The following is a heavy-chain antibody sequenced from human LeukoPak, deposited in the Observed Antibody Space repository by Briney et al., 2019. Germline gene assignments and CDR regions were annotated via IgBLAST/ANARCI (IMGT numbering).Heavy chain of an antibody. CDR2: INPSGGGT. CDR1: GYTFTGYY. D-gene: IGHD2-15*01. Sequence: ASVKVSCKASGYTFTGYYMHWVRQAPGQGLECMGIINPSGGGTSYSQRFQGRVTMTRDTSTSTVYMELSSLTSEDTAVYYCARSPGGGYLDYWGQGTLVTVSS. J-gene: IGHJ4*02. CDR3: ARSPGGGYLDY. V-gene: IGHV1-46*01.